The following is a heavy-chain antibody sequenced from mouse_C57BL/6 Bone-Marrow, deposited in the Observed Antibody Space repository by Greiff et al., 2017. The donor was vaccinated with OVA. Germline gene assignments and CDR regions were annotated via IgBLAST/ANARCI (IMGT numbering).Heavy chain of an antibody. D-gene: IGHD2-2*01. CDR1: GFNIKDDY. CDR2: IDPENGDT. CDR3: TTFLDGYAPDY. Sequence: DVQLQESGAELVRPGASVKLSCTASGFNIKDDYMHWVKQRPEQGLEWIGWIDPENGDTEYASKFQGKATITADTSSNTAYLQLSSLTSEDTAVYYCTTFLDGYAPDYWGQGTTLTVSS. J-gene: IGHJ2*01. V-gene: IGHV14-4*01.